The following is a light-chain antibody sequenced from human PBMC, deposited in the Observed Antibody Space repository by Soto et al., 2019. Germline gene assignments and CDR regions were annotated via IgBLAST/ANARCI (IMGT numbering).Light chain of an antibody. CDR1: GSNIGSNA. J-gene: IGLJ2*01. CDR3: AAWDDSLTDLL. V-gene: IGLV1-44*01. Sequence: QSVLTQPPSASGTPGQRVTFSCSGSGSNIGSNAVNWYQQLPGTAPKLLIYFNTQRPSGVPDRFSGSKSGTSASLAISGLQSEDEDDYYCAAWDDSLTDLLIGGGTKLTVL. CDR2: FNT.